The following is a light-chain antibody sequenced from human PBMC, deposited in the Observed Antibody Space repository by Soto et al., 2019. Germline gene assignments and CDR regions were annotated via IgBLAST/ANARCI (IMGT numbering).Light chain of an antibody. Sequence: ETVLTQSPGTLSLSPGERATLSCRASQTIRSKYLAWYRQTPGQAPRRLIYGASNRATGIADRFSGSGSGTDFTLIISRLEPEDFALYYCQQYGSSPWTFGQGTKVEIK. V-gene: IGKV3-20*01. CDR2: GAS. CDR1: QTIRSKY. CDR3: QQYGSSPWT. J-gene: IGKJ1*01.